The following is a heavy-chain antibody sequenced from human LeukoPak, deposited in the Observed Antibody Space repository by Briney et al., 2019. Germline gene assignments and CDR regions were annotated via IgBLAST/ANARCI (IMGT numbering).Heavy chain of an antibody. CDR3: ASSGYYFDY. CDR1: GGSFSGYY. V-gene: IGHV4-34*01. CDR2: INHSGST. D-gene: IGHD3-22*01. J-gene: IGHJ4*02. Sequence: PSETLSLTCAAYGGSFSGYYWSWIRQPPGKGLEWIGEINHSGSTNYNPSLKSRVTISVDTSKNQFSLKLSSVTAADTAVYYCASSGYYFDYWGQGTLVTVSS.